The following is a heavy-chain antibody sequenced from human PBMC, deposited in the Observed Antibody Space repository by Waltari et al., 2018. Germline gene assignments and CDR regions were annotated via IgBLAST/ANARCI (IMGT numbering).Heavy chain of an antibody. D-gene: IGHD6-19*01. CDR1: GGSISSGSYY. CDR2: SYTSGST. V-gene: IGHV4-61*02. Sequence: QVQLQESGPGLVKPSQTLSLTCTVSGGSISSGSYYWSWIRQPAGKGLEGIGRSYTSGSTNYNPSLKSRVTISVDTSKNQFSLKLSSVTAADTAVYYCARNSRVAGTLDYWGQGTLVIVSS. CDR3: ARNSRVAGTLDY. J-gene: IGHJ4*02.